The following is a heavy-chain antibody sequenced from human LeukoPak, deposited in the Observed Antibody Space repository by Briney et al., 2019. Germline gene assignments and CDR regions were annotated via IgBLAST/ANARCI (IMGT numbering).Heavy chain of an antibody. V-gene: IGHV3-11*04. CDR1: GFTVSSNY. J-gene: IGHJ6*03. CDR2: ISSSGSTI. CDR3: AKDATAVPGTVYMDV. D-gene: IGHD6-13*01. Sequence: PGGSLRLSCAASGFTVSSNYMSWVRQAPGKGLEWVSYISSSGSTIYYADSVKGRFTISRDNAKNSVYLQMTSLRAEDTALYYCAKDATAVPGTVYMDVWGKGTTVTISS.